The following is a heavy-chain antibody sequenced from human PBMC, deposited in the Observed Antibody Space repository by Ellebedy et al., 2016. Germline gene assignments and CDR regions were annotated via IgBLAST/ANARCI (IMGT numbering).Heavy chain of an antibody. V-gene: IGHV3-23*01. CDR2: ISGSGGST. D-gene: IGHD2-2*01. CDR3: AKVYQLLRYYGMDV. CDR1: GFTFSSYA. J-gene: IGHJ6*02. Sequence: GESLKISXAASGFTFSSYAMSWVRQAPGKGLEWVSAISGSGGSTYYADSVKGRFTISRDNSKNTLYLQMNSLRAEDTAVYYCAKVYQLLRYYGMDVWGQGTTVTVSS.